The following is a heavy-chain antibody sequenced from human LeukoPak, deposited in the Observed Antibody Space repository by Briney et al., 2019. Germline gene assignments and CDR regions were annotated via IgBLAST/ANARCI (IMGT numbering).Heavy chain of an antibody. Sequence: GGSLRLSCAVSGFTFSSYGMHWVRQAPGKGLEWVGVISYDGSNKCYADSVKGRFTISRDNSKNTLYLQMNSLRAEDTAVYYCARVRSSSWMYYFDYWGQGTLVTVSS. V-gene: IGHV3-30*03. CDR1: GFTFSSYG. CDR2: ISYDGSNK. D-gene: IGHD6-13*01. CDR3: ARVRSSSWMYYFDY. J-gene: IGHJ4*02.